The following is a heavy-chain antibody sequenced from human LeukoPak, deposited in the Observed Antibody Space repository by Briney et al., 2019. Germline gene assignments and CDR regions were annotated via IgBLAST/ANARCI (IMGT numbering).Heavy chain of an antibody. CDR3: ARDRPGFSGYYYGMDV. V-gene: IGHV4-59*01. CDR1: GGSISSYY. CDR2: NYYSGRT. J-gene: IGHJ6*04. D-gene: IGHD3-10*01. Sequence: PSETLSLTCTVSGGSISSYYWSWIRQPPGKGLEGIGYNYYSGRTHFNLSFKSRGTISGDAFKNQFSLKLSSVTAADTAVYYCARDRPGFSGYYYGMDVWGKGTTVTVSS.